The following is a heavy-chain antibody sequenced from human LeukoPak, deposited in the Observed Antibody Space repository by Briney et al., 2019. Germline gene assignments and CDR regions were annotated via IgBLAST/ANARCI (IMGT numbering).Heavy chain of an antibody. J-gene: IGHJ4*02. CDR1: GYSISRGYY. D-gene: IGHD6-13*01. CDR3: ARDHSSSSEDY. V-gene: IGHV4-38-2*02. Sequence: PSETLSLTCSVSGYSISRGYYWGWIRQPPGQGLEWIGSIFHSGSTYYNPSLKSRVIISVDTSKNQFSLKLTSVTAADTAVYYCARDHSSSSEDYWGQGTLVTVSS. CDR2: IFHSGST.